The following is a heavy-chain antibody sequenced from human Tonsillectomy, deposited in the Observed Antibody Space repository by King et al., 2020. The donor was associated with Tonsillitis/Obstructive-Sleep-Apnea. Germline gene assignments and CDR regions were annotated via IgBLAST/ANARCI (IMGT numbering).Heavy chain of an antibody. D-gene: IGHD2-2*01. J-gene: IGHJ4*02. CDR2: IYYSGST. CDR3: ARESNQDIVVVPEYN. V-gene: IGHV4-31*03. Sequence: VQLQESGPGLVKPSQTLSLTCTVSGGSISSGGYYWSWIRQHPGKGLEWIGYIYYSGSTYHNPSLKSRVTISVDTSKNQFSLKLSSVTAADTAVYYCARESNQDIVVVPEYNWGQGTLVTVSS. CDR1: GGSISSGGYY.